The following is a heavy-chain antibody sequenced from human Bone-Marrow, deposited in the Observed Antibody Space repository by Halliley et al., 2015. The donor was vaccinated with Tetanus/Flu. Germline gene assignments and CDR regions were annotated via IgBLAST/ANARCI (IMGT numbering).Heavy chain of an antibody. V-gene: IGHV3-23*01. CDR3: AKDRLHYYDTSGEALVGFDY. CDR1: GFTFRSYA. D-gene: IGHD3-22*01. Sequence: SLRLSCAASGFTFRSYAMTWVRQAPGEGLDWVSGISASGTTTYYADSLKGRFIVSRDNSKNTLFLQMYSLRAEDSAVYYCAKDRLHYYDTSGEALVGFDYWGQGTLVTVSS. J-gene: IGHJ4*02. CDR2: ISASGTTT.